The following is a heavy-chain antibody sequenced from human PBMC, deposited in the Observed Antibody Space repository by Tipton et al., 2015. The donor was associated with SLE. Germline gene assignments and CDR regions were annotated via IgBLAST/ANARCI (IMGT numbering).Heavy chain of an antibody. CDR3: AKEEGD. V-gene: IGHV3-9*01. CDR2: ISWNSGSI. Sequence: SLRLSCAASGFTFADYAMHWVRQAPGKGLEWVSGISWNSGSIGYADSVKGRFTISRDNAKNSLYLQMNGLRAEDTALYYCAKEEGDWGQGTLVTVSS. J-gene: IGHJ4*02. CDR1: GFTFADYA.